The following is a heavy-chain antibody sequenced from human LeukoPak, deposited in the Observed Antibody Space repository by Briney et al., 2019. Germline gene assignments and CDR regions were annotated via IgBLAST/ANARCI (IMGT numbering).Heavy chain of an antibody. D-gene: IGHD1-26*01. Sequence: GGSLRLSCAASGFTFSSYSMNWVRQAPGKGLEWVSSISSSSSYIYYADSVKGRFTISRDNAKNSLYLQMNSLRAEDTAVYYCANSVVSGSYYFDYWGQGTLVTVSS. CDR2: ISSSSSYI. J-gene: IGHJ4*02. CDR3: ANSVVSGSYYFDY. V-gene: IGHV3-21*01. CDR1: GFTFSSYS.